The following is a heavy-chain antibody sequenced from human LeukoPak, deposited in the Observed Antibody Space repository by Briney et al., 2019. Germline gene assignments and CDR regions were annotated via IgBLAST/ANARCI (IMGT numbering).Heavy chain of an antibody. Sequence: PSETLSLTCTVSSGSISRYYWSWIRQPPGKGLDWIGYIYYTGSTYYNPSLKSRVTISVDTSKNQFSLKLSSVTAADTAVYYCARHSPDYGDDDYFDYWGQGTLVTVSS. CDR1: SGSISRYY. V-gene: IGHV4-59*08. CDR3: ARHSPDYGDDDYFDY. J-gene: IGHJ4*02. D-gene: IGHD4-17*01. CDR2: IYYTGST.